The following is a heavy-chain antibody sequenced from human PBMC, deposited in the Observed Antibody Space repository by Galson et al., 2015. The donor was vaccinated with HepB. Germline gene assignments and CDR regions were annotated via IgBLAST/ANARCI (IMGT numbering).Heavy chain of an antibody. V-gene: IGHV3-33*01. CDR2: IWYDGSKK. CDR1: AFTFSNFG. D-gene: IGHD2-2*01. CDR3: VRDQSIGVVAPYYYYYMDV. Sequence: SLRLSCAASAFTFSNFGMNWVRQAPGKGLEWVAFIWYDGSKKFYADSVKGRFTISRDNSNNTLYLQMSSLKAEDTAVYYCVRDQSIGVVAPYYYYYMDVWGKGTTVTVSS. J-gene: IGHJ6*03.